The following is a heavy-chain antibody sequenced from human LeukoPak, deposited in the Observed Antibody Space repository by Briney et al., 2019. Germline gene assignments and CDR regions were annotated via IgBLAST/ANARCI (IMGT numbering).Heavy chain of an antibody. V-gene: IGHV4-34*01. CDR3: ARRGRSSSWYARGAFDI. CDR2: INHSGST. Sequence: SETLSLTCAVYGGSFSGYYWSWIRQPPGKGLEWIGEINHSGSTNYNPSLKSRVTISVATSKNQFSLKLSSVTAADTAVYYCARRGRSSSWYARGAFDIWGQGTMVTVSS. D-gene: IGHD6-13*01. J-gene: IGHJ3*02. CDR1: GGSFSGYY.